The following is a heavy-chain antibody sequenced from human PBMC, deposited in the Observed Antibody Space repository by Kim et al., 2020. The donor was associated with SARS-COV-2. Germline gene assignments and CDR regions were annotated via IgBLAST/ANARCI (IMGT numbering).Heavy chain of an antibody. D-gene: IGHD1-26*01. CDR1: GFTFSSYG. CDR2: ISYDGSNK. V-gene: IGHV3-30*18. J-gene: IGHJ4*02. CDR3: AKEVGAMC. Sequence: GGSLRLSCAASGFTFSSYGMHWVRQAPGKGLEWVAVISYDGSNKYYADSVKGRFTISRDNSKNTLYLQMNSLRAEDTAVYYCAKEVGAMCWGQGNLGTVS.